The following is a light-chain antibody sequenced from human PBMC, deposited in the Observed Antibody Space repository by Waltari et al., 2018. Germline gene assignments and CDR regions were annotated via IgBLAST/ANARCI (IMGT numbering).Light chain of an antibody. CDR3: QTWDTDIVV. V-gene: IGLV4-69*01. CDR2: VNSDGSH. Sequence: TLSSGHGSYAIAWHQQQPEKGPRFLLRVNSDGSHNKGDGIPGRFSGSSSGAERYLIISGLQSEDEADYYCQTWDTDIVVFGGGTKLTV. CDR1: SGHGSYA. J-gene: IGLJ2*01.